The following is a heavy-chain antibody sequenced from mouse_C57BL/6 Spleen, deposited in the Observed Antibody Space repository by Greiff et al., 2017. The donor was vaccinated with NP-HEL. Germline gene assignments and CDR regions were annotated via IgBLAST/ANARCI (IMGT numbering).Heavy chain of an antibody. D-gene: IGHD2-4*01. CDR3: ARLRDYDGLDY. CDR1: GYTFTSYW. Sequence: VQLQQPGAELVRPGSSVKLSCKASGYTFTSYWMDWVKQRPGQGLEWIGNIYPSDSETHYNQKFKDKATLTVDKSSSTAYMQLSSLTSEDSAVYYCARLRDYDGLDYWGQGTTLTVSS. V-gene: IGHV1-61*01. J-gene: IGHJ2*01. CDR2: IYPSDSET.